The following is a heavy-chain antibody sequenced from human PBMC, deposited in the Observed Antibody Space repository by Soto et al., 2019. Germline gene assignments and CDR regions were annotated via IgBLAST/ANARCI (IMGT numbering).Heavy chain of an antibody. CDR2: SSNSGSFT. D-gene: IGHD1-1*01. Sequence: XGCLRLTCTASGFTLSDHNMSWIRQAPGKGLEWIGYSSNSGSFTRYADSVKGRFSISRDNAKNSLYLPINSMRGDDTAIYYRVKSGDNYNALDDWGQGTPVTVSS. J-gene: IGHJ4*02. CDR3: VKSGDNYNALDD. CDR1: GFTLSDHN. V-gene: IGHV3-11*06.